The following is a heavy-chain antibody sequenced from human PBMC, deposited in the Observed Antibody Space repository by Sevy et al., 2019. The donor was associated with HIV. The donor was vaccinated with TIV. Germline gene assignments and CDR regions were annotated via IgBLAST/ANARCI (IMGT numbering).Heavy chain of an antibody. D-gene: IGHD3-3*01. Sequence: SETLSLTCTVSGGSISNYYWSWIRQPPGKGLEWIGNIFYSGSANYKSSLESRVTISVDTSKNQFSLELTSVTAADTAIYYCARDAKRSGYLNYFDYWGQGTLVTVSS. CDR2: IFYSGSA. V-gene: IGHV4-59*01. CDR1: GGSISNYY. CDR3: ARDAKRSGYLNYFDY. J-gene: IGHJ4*02.